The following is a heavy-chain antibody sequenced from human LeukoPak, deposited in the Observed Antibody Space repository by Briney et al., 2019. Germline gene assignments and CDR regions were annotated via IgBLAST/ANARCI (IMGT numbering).Heavy chain of an antibody. CDR3: AHISSSWPGY. D-gene: IGHD6-13*01. CDR1: GFTFSSYA. Sequence: PGGSLRLSCAASGFTFSSYAMHWVRQAPGKGLEWVAVISYDGSNKYYADSVKGRFTISRDNSKNTLYLQMNSLRAEDTAVYYCAHISSSWPGYWGQGTLVTVSS. J-gene: IGHJ4*02. V-gene: IGHV3-30-3*01. CDR2: ISYDGSNK.